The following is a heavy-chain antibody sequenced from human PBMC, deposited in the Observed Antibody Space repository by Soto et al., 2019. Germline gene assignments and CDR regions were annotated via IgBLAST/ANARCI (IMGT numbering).Heavy chain of an antibody. Sequence: QGQLVQSGGEVKKPGASVKVSCKASGYTFTRYGISWVRQAPGQGLEWMGWISGYNGDTNYAPKFQGRVNMTVDTSTTTANMELRSRTSDDRAVYYGGEKGRPPSYYDGMDVWGQGTTVTASS. J-gene: IGHJ6*02. CDR3: GEKGRPPSYYDGMDV. CDR2: ISGYNGDT. V-gene: IGHV1-18*01. D-gene: IGHD3-16*01. CDR1: GYTFTRYG.